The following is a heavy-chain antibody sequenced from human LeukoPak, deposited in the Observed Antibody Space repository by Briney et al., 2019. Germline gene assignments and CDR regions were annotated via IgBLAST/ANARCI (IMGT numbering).Heavy chain of an antibody. D-gene: IGHD5-18*01. V-gene: IGHV4-59*01. CDR3: ARGALDTKTRFDS. CDR2: IYYSGST. Sequence: SETLSLTCTVSGGSISGYYWSWIRQPPGKGLEWIGYIYYSGSTKYNPPLKSRVTISVDASKNQFSLRLSSLTAADTAVYYCARGALDTKTRFDSWGQGALVTVSS. CDR1: GGSISGYY. J-gene: IGHJ4*02.